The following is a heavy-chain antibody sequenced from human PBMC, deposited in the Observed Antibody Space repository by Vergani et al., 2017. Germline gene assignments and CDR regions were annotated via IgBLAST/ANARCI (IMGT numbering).Heavy chain of an antibody. CDR2: MSSGDSI. V-gene: IGHV3-11*04. CDR3: ARDQGGYCSGGSCYSAEVDY. D-gene: IGHD2-15*01. Sequence: QVQLVESGGGLVKPGGSLRLSCAASGFTFSDHYMSWVRQAPGKGLEWISYMSSGDSIYYADSVKGRFTVSRDNTKNTLYLQMNSLRAEDTAVYYCARDQGGYCSGGSCYSAEVDYWGQGTLVTVSS. J-gene: IGHJ4*02. CDR1: GFTFSDHY.